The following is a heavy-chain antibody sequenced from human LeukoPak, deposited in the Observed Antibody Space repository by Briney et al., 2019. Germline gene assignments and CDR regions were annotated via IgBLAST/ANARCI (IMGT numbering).Heavy chain of an antibody. V-gene: IGHV4-39*01. CDR1: GGSINISSYF. J-gene: IGHJ4*02. Sequence: SETLSLTCTVSGGSINISSYFWSWIRQPPGKGEEWIGYIYYSGSSYYNPYLKSRVTILIDTSKNLFSLKLRSVTAADTAVYYCARLLWFGELLSSGYFDYWGQGTLVTVSS. CDR2: IYYSGSS. D-gene: IGHD3-10*01. CDR3: ARLLWFGELLSSGYFDY.